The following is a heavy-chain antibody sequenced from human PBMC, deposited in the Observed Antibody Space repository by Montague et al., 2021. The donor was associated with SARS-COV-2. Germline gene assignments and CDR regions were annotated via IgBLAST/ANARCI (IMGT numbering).Heavy chain of an antibody. V-gene: IGHV6-1*01. D-gene: IGHD6-19*01. CDR3: ARGDEEQWLVYYYYYGMDV. Sequence: CAISGDSVSRNSAAWNWIRQFPSRGLEWLGRTCYRSKWYNDYAVSVKSRITINPDTSKNQFSLQLNSVTPEDTAVYYCARGDEEQWLVYYYYYGMDVWGQGTTVTVSS. CDR2: TCYRSKWYN. CDR1: GDSVSRNSAA. J-gene: IGHJ6*02.